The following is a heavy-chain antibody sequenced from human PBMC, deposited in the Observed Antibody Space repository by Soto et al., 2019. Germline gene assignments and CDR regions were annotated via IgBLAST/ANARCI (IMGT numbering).Heavy chain of an antibody. D-gene: IGHD4-4*01. J-gene: IGHJ4*02. Sequence: ASVKVSCKASGYTFTSYGISWVRQAPGQGLEWMGWISAYNGNTNYAQKLQGRVTMTTDTSTSTAYMELRSLRSDDTAVYYCAKRHSNYGDFDYWGQGTLVTVSS. CDR1: GYTFTSYG. V-gene: IGHV1-18*01. CDR3: AKRHSNYGDFDY. CDR2: ISAYNGNT.